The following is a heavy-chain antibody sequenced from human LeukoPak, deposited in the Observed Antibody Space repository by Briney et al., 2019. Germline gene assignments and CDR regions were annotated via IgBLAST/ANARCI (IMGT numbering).Heavy chain of an antibody. CDR1: GFTFDDYG. J-gene: IGHJ1*01. Sequence: GGSLRLSCAASGFTFDDYGMSWVRQAPGKGLEWVSGINWNGGSTGYADSVKGRFTISRDNAKNSLYLQMNSLRAEDTAVYYCAGSSGYYLQHWGQGTLVTVSS. CDR3: AGSSGYYLQH. V-gene: IGHV3-20*04. CDR2: INWNGGST. D-gene: IGHD3-22*01.